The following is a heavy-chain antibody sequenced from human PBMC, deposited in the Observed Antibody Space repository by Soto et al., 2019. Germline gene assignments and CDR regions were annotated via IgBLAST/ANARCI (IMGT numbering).Heavy chain of an antibody. CDR3: AKDREGYCSDTSCLYYFDY. D-gene: IGHD2-2*01. V-gene: IGHV3-23*01. Sequence: GGSLRLSCAASGFTFSSYAMSWVRQAPGKGLEWVSTISNSGSTYYADSVKGRFTISRDTSRNTLYLQMNSLRADDTAVYYCAKDREGYCSDTSCLYYFDYWGQGALVTVSS. J-gene: IGHJ4*02. CDR2: ISNSGST. CDR1: GFTFSSYA.